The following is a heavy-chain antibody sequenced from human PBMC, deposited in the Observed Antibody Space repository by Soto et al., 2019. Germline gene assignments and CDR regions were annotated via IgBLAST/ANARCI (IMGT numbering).Heavy chain of an antibody. V-gene: IGHV3-23*01. CDR1: EFTFSNYA. Sequence: GGSLRLSCAASEFTFSNYAMTWVRQAPGKGLEWVSLITGSGVTTYYADSVKGRFTIARDNSKNTLYLQMNSLRAGDTAMYYCAKAVSGSIRYFDYWGQGTLVTVS. CDR3: AKAVSGSIRYFDY. D-gene: IGHD1-26*01. J-gene: IGHJ4*02. CDR2: ITGSGVTT.